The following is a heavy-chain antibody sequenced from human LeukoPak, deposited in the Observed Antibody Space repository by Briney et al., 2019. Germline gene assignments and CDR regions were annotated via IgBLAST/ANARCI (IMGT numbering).Heavy chain of an antibody. Sequence: SETLSLTCTVSGYSISSGYYWGWIRQPPGKGLEWIGSIYHSGRTFYNPSLKSRVTISVDTSKNQFSLKLTSVTAADTAVYFCTRDTGTTGEVKFDPWGQGTLVTVSS. CDR2: IYHSGRT. CDR3: TRDTGTTGEVKFDP. D-gene: IGHD4-17*01. V-gene: IGHV4-38-2*02. J-gene: IGHJ5*02. CDR1: GYSISSGYY.